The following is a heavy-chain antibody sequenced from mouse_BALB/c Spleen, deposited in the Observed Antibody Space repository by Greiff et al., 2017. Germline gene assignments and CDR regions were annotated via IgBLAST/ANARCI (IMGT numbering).Heavy chain of an antibody. V-gene: IGHV14-3*02. CDR3: ASQVTTDYYAMDY. J-gene: IGHJ4*01. CDR1: GFNIKDTY. CDR2: IDPANGNT. D-gene: IGHD2-2*01. Sequence: EVQLQQSGAELVKPGASVKLSCTASGFNIKDTYMHWVKQRPEQGLEWIGRIDPANGNTKYDPKFQGKATITADTSSNTAYLQLSSLTSEDTAVYYCASQVTTDYYAMDYWGQGTSVTVSS.